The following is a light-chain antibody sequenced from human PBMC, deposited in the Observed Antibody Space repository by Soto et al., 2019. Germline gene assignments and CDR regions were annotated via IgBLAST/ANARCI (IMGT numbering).Light chain of an antibody. CDR3: GTWDSSLSAVV. J-gene: IGLJ2*01. Sequence: QSVLTQPPSVSGAPGQRVTISCTGSSSNIGPGYDVHWYQQFPGTAPKLLIYGNSNRPSGVPDRFSGSKSGTSASLAITGLQAEDEADYYCGTWDSSLSAVVFGGGTKVTVL. V-gene: IGLV1-40*01. CDR1: SSNIGPGYD. CDR2: GNS.